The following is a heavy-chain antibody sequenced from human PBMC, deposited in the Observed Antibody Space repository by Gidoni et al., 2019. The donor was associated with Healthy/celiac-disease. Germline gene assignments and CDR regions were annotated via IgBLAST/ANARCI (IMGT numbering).Heavy chain of an antibody. J-gene: IGHJ6*02. V-gene: IGHV3-9*01. D-gene: IGHD2-21*01. Sequence: EVQLVESGGGLVQPGRSLRLSCAASGFTFDDYAMHWVRQVPGKGLEWVSGINWKSGSIGYADSVKGRFTISRDNAKNSLYLQMNSLRAEDTALYYCAKDMGAYCGGDCYSPYYYYGMDVWGQGTTVTVSS. CDR3: AKDMGAYCGGDCYSPYYYYGMDV. CDR2: INWKSGSI. CDR1: GFTFDDYA.